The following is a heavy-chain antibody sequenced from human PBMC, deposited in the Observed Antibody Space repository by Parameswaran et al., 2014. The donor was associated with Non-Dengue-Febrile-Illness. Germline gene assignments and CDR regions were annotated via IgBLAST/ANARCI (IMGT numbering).Heavy chain of an antibody. V-gene: IGHV1-18*01. CDR3: ARVYSSGWYVNYYYYMDV. D-gene: IGHD6-13*01. Sequence: WVRQAPGQGLEWMGWISVYNGNTNYTQKFHGRVTMTTDTSTSTAYMELRSLRSDDTAVYYCARVYSSGWYVNYYYYMDVWGKGTTVTVSS. CDR2: ISVYNGNT. J-gene: IGHJ6*03.